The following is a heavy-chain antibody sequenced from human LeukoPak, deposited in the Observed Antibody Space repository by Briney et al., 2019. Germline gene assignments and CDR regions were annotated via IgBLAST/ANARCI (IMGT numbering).Heavy chain of an antibody. Sequence: GGSLRLSCAASGFSFDDYGMRWVRQVPGKGLKWVSGISWNGGRTAYAESVKGRFTISRDNAKNSLYLQMNSLRVEDTALYYCARHTAMSKYYYYGMDVWGQGTTVTASS. CDR1: GFSFDDYG. D-gene: IGHD5-18*01. J-gene: IGHJ6*02. V-gene: IGHV3-20*04. CDR2: ISWNGGRT. CDR3: ARHTAMSKYYYYGMDV.